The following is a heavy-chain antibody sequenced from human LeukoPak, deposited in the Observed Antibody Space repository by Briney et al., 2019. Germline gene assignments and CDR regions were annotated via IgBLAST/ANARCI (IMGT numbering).Heavy chain of an antibody. V-gene: IGHV4-31*11. J-gene: IGHJ5*02. CDR1: GGSFSGYY. Sequence: PSETLSLTCAVYGGSFSGYYWSWIRQHPGKGLEWIACIYYSGSTYYNPSLKSRITISVDTSKNQFSLKLSSVTAADTAVYYCARLMIGRGIAAAVTDNWFDPWGQGTLVTVSS. D-gene: IGHD6-13*01. CDR3: ARLMIGRGIAAAVTDNWFDP. CDR2: IYYSGST.